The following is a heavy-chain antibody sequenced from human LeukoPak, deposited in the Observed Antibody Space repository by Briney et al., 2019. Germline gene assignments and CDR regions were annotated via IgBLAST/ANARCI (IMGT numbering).Heavy chain of an antibody. CDR1: GFTFSSHE. Sequence: GGSLRLSCAASGFTFSSHEMNWVRQAPGKGLEWVSYIGGSGTPIYYADSVKGRFTISRDNAKKSLYLQMNSLRDEDTAVYYCARENGIVVAGFDYWGEGTQVTVSS. CDR2: IGGSGTPI. J-gene: IGHJ4*02. D-gene: IGHD6-19*01. CDR3: ARENGIVVAGFDY. V-gene: IGHV3-48*03.